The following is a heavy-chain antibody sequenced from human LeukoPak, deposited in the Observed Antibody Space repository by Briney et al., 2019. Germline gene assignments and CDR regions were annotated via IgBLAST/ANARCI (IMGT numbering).Heavy chain of an antibody. CDR3: ARDNGFGELLFYYYYYGMDV. Sequence: ASVKVSCKASGYTFTGYYMHWVRQAPGQGLEWMGWINPNSGGTNYAQKFQGRVTMTTDTSTSTAYMELRSLRSDDTAVYYCARDNGFGELLFYYYYYGMDVWGQGTTVTVSS. CDR2: INPNSGGT. V-gene: IGHV1-2*02. D-gene: IGHD3-10*01. J-gene: IGHJ6*02. CDR1: GYTFTGYY.